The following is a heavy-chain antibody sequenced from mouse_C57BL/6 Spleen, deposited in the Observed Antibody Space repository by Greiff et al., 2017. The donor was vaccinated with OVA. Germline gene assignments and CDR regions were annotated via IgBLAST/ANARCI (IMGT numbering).Heavy chain of an antibody. J-gene: IGHJ4*01. CDR2: IYPGDGDT. CDR3: ARVYYGNYVAIDY. V-gene: IGHV1-80*01. D-gene: IGHD2-1*01. Sequence: QVQLKQSGAELVKPGASVKISCKASGYAFSSYWMNWVKQRPGKGLEWIGQIYPGDGDTNYNGKFKGKATLTADKSSSTAYMQLSSLTSEDSAVYFCARVYYGNYVAIDYWGQGTSVTVSS. CDR1: GYAFSSYW.